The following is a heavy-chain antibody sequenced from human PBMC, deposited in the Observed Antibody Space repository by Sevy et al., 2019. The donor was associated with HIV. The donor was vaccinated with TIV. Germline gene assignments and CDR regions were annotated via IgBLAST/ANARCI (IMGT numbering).Heavy chain of an antibody. J-gene: IGHJ3*01. D-gene: IGHD3-22*01. CDR2: ISATGGGT. V-gene: IGHV3-23*01. Sequence: GGSLRLSCAASGFTFNTHAMNWVRQAPGKGLEWVSGISATGGGTYYTDSVKGRFPVSRDNSQNPLYLQMNSLRADDTAIYYCAKALNPALESMIEVIFRTLKGFDVWGQGTMVTVSS. CDR3: AKALNPALESMIEVIFRTLKGFDV. CDR1: GFTFNTHA.